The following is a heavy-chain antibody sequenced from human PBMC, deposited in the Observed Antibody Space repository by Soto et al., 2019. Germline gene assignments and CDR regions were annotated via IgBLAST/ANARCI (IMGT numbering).Heavy chain of an antibody. CDR3: ARHIGVTGTRGFDH. V-gene: IGHV4-4*02. D-gene: IGHD6-19*01. CDR2: ISYRGTT. CDR1: GGSISETYW. J-gene: IGHJ4*02. Sequence: QVQLQESGPGLVEPSETLSLTCAVSGGSISETYWWSWVRQPPGKGLEWIGEISYRGTTHYNSSLRSRVTISMDKSRNHIYLTLISVTAADSASYYCARHIGVTGTRGFDHWGQGTLVSVSS.